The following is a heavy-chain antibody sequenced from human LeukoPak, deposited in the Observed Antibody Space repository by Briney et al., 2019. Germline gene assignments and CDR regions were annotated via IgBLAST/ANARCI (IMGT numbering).Heavy chain of an antibody. CDR3: ARGPYRNSFDY. D-gene: IGHD4-11*01. CDR1: GASISIGFYY. CDR2: IYYSGST. V-gene: IGHV4-31*03. J-gene: IGHJ4*02. Sequence: PSETLSLTCTVSGASISIGFYYWSWIRQHPGKGLEWIGYIYYSGSTYYNPSLKSRVTTSVDTSKNQFSLKLSSVTAADTAVYYCARGPYRNSFDYWGQGTLVTVSS.